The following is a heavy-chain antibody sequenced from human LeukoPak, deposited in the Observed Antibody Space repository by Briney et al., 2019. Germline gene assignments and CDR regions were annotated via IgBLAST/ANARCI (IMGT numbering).Heavy chain of an antibody. CDR1: GGSFSGYY. V-gene: IGHV4-34*01. CDR3: ARETRYYYYYYMDV. CDR2: INHSGST. Sequence: SETLSLTCAVYGGSFSGYYWSWIRQPPGKGLEWIGEINHSGSTNYNPSLKSRVTISVDTSKNQFSLKLSSVTAADTAVYYCARETRYYYYYYMDVWGKGTTVTISS. D-gene: IGHD4-23*01. J-gene: IGHJ6*03.